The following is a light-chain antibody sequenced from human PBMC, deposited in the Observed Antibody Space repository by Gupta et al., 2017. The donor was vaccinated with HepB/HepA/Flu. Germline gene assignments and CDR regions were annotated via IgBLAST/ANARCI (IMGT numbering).Light chain of an antibody. J-gene: IGLJ2*01. CDR1: NIGSKN. Sequence: SYERTDPLSLLVGLGQTARITCGGNNIGSKNVHWYQQKPGQAPVLVIYRDSNRPSGIPERFSGSNSGNTATLTIRRAQAGDESDYYCQVWHSSTLVFGGGTKLTVL. CDR2: RDS. CDR3: QVWHSSTLV. V-gene: IGLV3-9*01.